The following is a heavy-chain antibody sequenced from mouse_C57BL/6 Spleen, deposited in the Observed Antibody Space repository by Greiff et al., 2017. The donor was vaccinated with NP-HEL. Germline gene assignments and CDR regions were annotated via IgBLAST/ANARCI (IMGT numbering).Heavy chain of an antibody. CDR1: GYTFTTYP. CDR3: ARRSIYYGNYVFDY. J-gene: IGHJ2*01. CDR2: FHPYNDDT. D-gene: IGHD2-1*01. V-gene: IGHV1-47*01. Sequence: VMLVESGAELVKPGASVKMSCKASGYTFTTYPIEWMKQNHGKSLEWIGNFHPYNDDTKYNEKFKGKATLTVEKSSSTVYLELSRLTSDDSAVYYCARRSIYYGNYVFDYWGQGTTLTVSS.